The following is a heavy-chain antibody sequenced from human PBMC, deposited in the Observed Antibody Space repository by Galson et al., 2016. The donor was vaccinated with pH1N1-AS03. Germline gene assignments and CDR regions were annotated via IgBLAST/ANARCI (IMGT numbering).Heavy chain of an antibody. D-gene: IGHD6-19*01. CDR1: GFPFSGYS. V-gene: IGHV3-21*01. Sequence: SLRLSCAASGFPFSGYSMNWVRQAPGKGLEWVSFISTSSSSIYYADSVKGRFTISRDNAQNLLYLQMNSLGDEDTAVYSCARDGPPQGISVAGSFDFWGQGTLVTVSS. J-gene: IGHJ4*02. CDR2: ISTSSSSI. CDR3: ARDGPPQGISVAGSFDF.